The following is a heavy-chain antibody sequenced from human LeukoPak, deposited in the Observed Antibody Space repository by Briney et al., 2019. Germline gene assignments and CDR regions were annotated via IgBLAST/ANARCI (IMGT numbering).Heavy chain of an antibody. V-gene: IGHV1-2*02. CDR3: ARDQHVRSHYHPGY. D-gene: IGHD1-26*01. CDR2: INPNSGGT. J-gene: IGHJ4*02. CDR1: GYTFTGYY. Sequence: ASVKVSCKASGYTFTGYYMHWVRQAPGQGLEWMGWINPNSGGTNYAQKFQGRVTMTRDTSISTAYMDLSRLRSDDTAVYYCARDQHVRSHYHPGYWGQGTLVTVSS.